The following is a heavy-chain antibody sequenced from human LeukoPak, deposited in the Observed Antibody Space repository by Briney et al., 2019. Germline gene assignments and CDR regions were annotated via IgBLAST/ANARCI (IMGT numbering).Heavy chain of an antibody. CDR3: ARLWMVVAATKSSTDYYYMDV. J-gene: IGHJ6*03. D-gene: IGHD2-15*01. Sequence: PSETLSLTCTVSGGSISSYYWSWIRQPPGKGLEWIGYIYYSGSTNYNPSLKSRVTISVDTSKNQFSLKLSSVTAADTAVYYCARLWMVVAATKSSTDYYYMDVWGKGTTVTISS. CDR2: IYYSGST. CDR1: GGSISSYY. V-gene: IGHV4-59*08.